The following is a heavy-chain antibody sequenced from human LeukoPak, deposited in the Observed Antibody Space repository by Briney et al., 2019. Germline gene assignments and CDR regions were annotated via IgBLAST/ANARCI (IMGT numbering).Heavy chain of an antibody. CDR1: GYTFTSYG. D-gene: IGHD2-15*01. CDR3: ARAGQLKQDIVVVVAANGEGMDV. J-gene: IGHJ6*02. V-gene: IGHV1-18*01. Sequence: GASVKVSCKASGYTFTSYGISWVRQAPGQGLEWMGWISAYNGNTNYAQKLQGGVTMTTDTSTSTAYMELRSLRSDDTAVYYCARAGQLKQDIVVVVAANGEGMDVWGQETTVTVSS. CDR2: ISAYNGNT.